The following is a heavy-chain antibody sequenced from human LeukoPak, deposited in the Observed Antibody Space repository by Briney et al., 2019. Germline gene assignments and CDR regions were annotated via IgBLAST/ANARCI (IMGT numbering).Heavy chain of an antibody. CDR1: GVTLYNNY. V-gene: IGHV3-66*01. D-gene: IGHD6-13*01. Sequence: GGSLRLSRAPSGVTLYNNYVNGVPDSPGKAREDGSLIYSCSTTSYADSVKGRFTISRDNSKNTLYLQMNSLRVEDTAVYYCARDPPAVPTNTYAWGQGTLVTVSS. J-gene: IGHJ5*02. CDR2: IYSCSTT. CDR3: ARDPPAVPTNTYA.